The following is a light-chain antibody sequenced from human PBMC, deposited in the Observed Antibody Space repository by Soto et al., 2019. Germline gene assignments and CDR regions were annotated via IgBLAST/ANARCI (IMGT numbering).Light chain of an antibody. CDR2: GAS. J-gene: IGKJ1*01. V-gene: IGKV3-15*01. CDR3: QQYNNWPRT. Sequence: EIVMTQSPATLSVSPGERSTLSCSASQSVSSDLAWYHQKPGQAPRLLIYGASTRATGIPARFSGSGSGTEFTLTINSLQSEDFAVYYCQQYNNWPRTFGQGTKVDI. CDR1: QSVSSD.